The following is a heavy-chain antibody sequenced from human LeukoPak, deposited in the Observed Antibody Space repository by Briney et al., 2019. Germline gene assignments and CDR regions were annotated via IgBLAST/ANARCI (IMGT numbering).Heavy chain of an antibody. V-gene: IGHV3-23*01. D-gene: IGHD3-22*01. CDR3: AKGSRQDYDSSGYFY. Sequence: GGSLRLSCAASGFSFSSSAMSWVRQAPGKGLEWVSSISGSDHSTYYADSVKGRFTISRDNSKNTLYLQMNSLRAEDTAVYYCAKGSRQDYDSSGYFYWGQGTLVTVSS. J-gene: IGHJ4*02. CDR2: ISGSDHST. CDR1: GFSFSSSA.